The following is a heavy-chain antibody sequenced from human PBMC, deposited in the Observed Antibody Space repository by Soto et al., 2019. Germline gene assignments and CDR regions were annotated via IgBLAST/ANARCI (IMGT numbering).Heavy chain of an antibody. D-gene: IGHD3-10*01. CDR1: GFTFSSYG. J-gene: IGHJ6*02. CDR3: AKAPPLKRFGESIGGSMDV. V-gene: IGHV3-30*18. CDR2: ISYDGSNK. Sequence: PGGSLRLSCAASGFTFSSYGMHWVRQAPGKGLEWVAVISYDGSNKYYADSVKGRFTISRDNSKNTLYLQMNSLRAEDTAVYYCAKAPPLKRFGESIGGSMDVWGQGTTVTVSS.